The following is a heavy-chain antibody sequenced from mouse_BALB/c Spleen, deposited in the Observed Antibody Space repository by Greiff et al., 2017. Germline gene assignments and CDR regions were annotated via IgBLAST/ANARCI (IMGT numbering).Heavy chain of an antibody. V-gene: IGHV5-12-1*01. J-gene: IGHJ3*01. CDR2: ISSGGGGT. D-gene: IGHD2-3*01. Sequence: EVKLVESGGGLVKPGGSLKLSCAASGFAFSSYDMSWVRQTPEKRLEWVAYISSGGGGTYYPDTVKGRFTISRDNAKNTLYLQMSSLKSEDTAMYYCASYEAWFAYWGQGTLVTVSA. CDR1: GFAFSSYD. CDR3: ASYEAWFAY.